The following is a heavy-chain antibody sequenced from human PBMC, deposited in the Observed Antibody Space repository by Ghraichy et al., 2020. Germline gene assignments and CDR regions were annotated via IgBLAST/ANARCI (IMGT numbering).Heavy chain of an antibody. J-gene: IGHJ3*02. D-gene: IGHD1-26*01. CDR3: AKEYSGSYPNDAFDI. V-gene: IGHV3-9*01. CDR2: ISWNSGSI. Sequence: SLNISCAASGFSFDDYAMHWVRQAPGKGLEWVSGISWNSGSIGYADSVKGRFTISRDNAKNSLYLQMNSLRAEDTALYYCAKEYSGSYPNDAFDIWGQGTMVTVSS. CDR1: GFSFDDYA.